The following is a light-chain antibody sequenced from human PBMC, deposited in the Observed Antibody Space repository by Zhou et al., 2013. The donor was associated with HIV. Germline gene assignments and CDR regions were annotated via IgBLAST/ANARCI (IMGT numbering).Light chain of an antibody. CDR3: QQYKTDPLT. CDR2: DAS. Sequence: DIQMTQSPSSLSASIGDRVTITCRASQTISRYLNWYQQKPGKAPKLLIYDASSVQSGVPSNYSGSGSGTDFTLTISSLQPEDFATYYCQQYKTDPLTFGGGTKVEIK. J-gene: IGKJ4*01. CDR1: QTISRY. V-gene: IGKV1-39*01.